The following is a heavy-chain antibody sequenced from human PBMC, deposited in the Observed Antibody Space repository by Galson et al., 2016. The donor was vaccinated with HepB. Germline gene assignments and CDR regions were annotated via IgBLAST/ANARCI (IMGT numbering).Heavy chain of an antibody. V-gene: IGHV1-58*01. Sequence: SVKVSCKASGFTFSSSTVQWVRQARGQRLEWIGWFGVGSGDISYAQKFQERVTITSDTSTSTAYMELSSLRSEDTAVYYCAADYHDTYFDPWGQGTLVTVSS. D-gene: IGHD3-16*02. J-gene: IGHJ5*02. CDR3: AADYHDTYFDP. CDR2: FGVGSGDI. CDR1: GFTFSSST.